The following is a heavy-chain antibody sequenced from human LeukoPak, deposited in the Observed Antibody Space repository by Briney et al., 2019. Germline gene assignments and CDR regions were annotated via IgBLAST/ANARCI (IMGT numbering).Heavy chain of an antibody. CDR2: IVVGSGNT. J-gene: IGHJ6*02. CDR1: GFTFTSSA. V-gene: IGHV1-58*01. CDR3: AAETTWDDYYYYGMDV. D-gene: IGHD4-17*01. Sequence: GASVKVSCKASGFTFTSSAVQWVRQARGQRLEWIGWIVVGSGNTNYAQKFQERVTITRDMSTSTAYMELSSLRSEDTAVYYCAAETTWDDYYYYGMDVWGQGTTVTVSS.